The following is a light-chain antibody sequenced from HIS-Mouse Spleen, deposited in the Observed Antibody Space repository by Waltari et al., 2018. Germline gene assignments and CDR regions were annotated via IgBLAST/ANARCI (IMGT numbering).Light chain of an antibody. CDR2: LGS. CDR3: MQALQTPLT. Sequence: DIVMTQSPLSLPVTPGEPPSISFRSSQSLLHSNGYNYLDWYLQKPGQSPQLLIYLGSNRASGVPDRFSGSGSGTDFTLKISRVEAEDVGVYYCMQALQTPLTFGGGTKVEIK. V-gene: IGKV2-28*01. J-gene: IGKJ4*01. CDR1: QSLLHSNGYNY.